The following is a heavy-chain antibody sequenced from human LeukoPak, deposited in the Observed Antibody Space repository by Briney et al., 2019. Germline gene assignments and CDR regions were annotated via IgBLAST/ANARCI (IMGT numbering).Heavy chain of an antibody. V-gene: IGHV3-23*01. CDR3: AKARLVVSSPSDAFDI. J-gene: IGHJ3*02. Sequence: GGSLRLSCAASGFTFSSSAMSWVRQAPGKGLEWVSTISGSSGSTYYADSVKGRFTTSRDNSKNTLYLQMNSLRAEDTAVYYCAKARLVVSSPSDAFDIWGQGTMVTASS. CDR1: GFTFSSSA. D-gene: IGHD3-22*01. CDR2: ISGSSGST.